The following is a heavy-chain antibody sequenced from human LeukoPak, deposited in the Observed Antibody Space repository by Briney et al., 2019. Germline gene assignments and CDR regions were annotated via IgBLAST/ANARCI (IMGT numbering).Heavy chain of an antibody. Sequence: QTGGSLRLSCVASGFTFSTHNMIWVREAPGKGLEWVSYLSSSSSTVYYADSVKGRFTISRDNAKNSLDLEMNSLKPEDTAVYYCARRTSTVTTFDYWGQGILVTVSS. CDR1: GFTFSTHN. CDR2: LSSSSSTV. V-gene: IGHV3-48*04. D-gene: IGHD4-17*01. CDR3: ARRTSTVTTFDY. J-gene: IGHJ4*02.